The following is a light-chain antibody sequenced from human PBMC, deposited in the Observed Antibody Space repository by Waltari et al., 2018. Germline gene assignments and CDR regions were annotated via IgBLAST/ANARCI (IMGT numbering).Light chain of an antibody. CDR2: DVS. CDR1: SSDVGAYNY. V-gene: IGLV2-14*03. CDR3: SSYRSDNTLI. J-gene: IGLJ2*01. Sequence: QSALTQPASVSGSPGPSLTISCTGTSSDVGAYNYVSWYQQHPGKVPKLMIYDVSQRPSGISSRFSASKSGNAASLTISGLQFEDEADYYCSSYRSDNTLIFGGGTKLTVL.